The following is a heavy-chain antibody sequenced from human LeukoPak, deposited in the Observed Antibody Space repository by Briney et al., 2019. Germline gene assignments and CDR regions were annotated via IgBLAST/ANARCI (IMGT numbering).Heavy chain of an antibody. J-gene: IGHJ4*02. CDR1: GFTFSSYG. CDR2: ISYDGSNK. CDR3: ATAVAGTCFDY. D-gene: IGHD6-19*01. V-gene: IGHV3-30*03. Sequence: GVSLRLSCAASGFTFSSYGMHWVRQAPGKGLEWVAVISYDGSNKYYADSVKGRFTISRDNSKNTLYLQMNSLRAEDTAVYYCATAVAGTCFDYWGQGTMVTVSS.